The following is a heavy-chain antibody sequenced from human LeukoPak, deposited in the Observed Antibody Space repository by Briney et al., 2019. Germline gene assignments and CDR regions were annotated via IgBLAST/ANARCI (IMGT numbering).Heavy chain of an antibody. J-gene: IGHJ6*03. Sequence: ASVKVSCKASGYTFTGYYMHWVRQAPGQGLEWMGGIIPIFGTTNYAQKFQGRVTIKADKSTSTVYIELSSLRSEDTAVYYCARTRFPYYRLSVADYYHMDVWGKGTTVTVSS. CDR3: ARTRFPYYRLSVADYYHMDV. CDR2: IIPIFGTT. V-gene: IGHV1-69*06. CDR1: GYTFTGYY. D-gene: IGHD3-10*01.